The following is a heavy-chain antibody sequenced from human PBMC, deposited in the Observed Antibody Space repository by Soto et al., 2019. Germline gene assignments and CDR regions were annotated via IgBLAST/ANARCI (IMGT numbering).Heavy chain of an antibody. CDR1: GYSFTSYW. D-gene: IGHD5-12*01. Sequence: GESLNISCKGSGYSFTSYWIGLVRQMPGKGLEWMGIIYPGDSDTRYSPSFQGQVTISADKSISTAYLQWSSLKASDTAMYYCASQEMATKNVDAFDIWGQGTMVTVSS. V-gene: IGHV5-51*01. CDR3: ASQEMATKNVDAFDI. J-gene: IGHJ3*02. CDR2: IYPGDSDT.